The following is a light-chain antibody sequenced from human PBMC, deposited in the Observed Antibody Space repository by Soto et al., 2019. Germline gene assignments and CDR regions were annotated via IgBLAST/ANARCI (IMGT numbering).Light chain of an antibody. Sequence: DIVMTQSPDSLAVSLGERATINCKSSQSVLYSYNNKNYLAWYQQKRGQPPKLLIYGASTRESGVPDRFSGSGSGTDFTLTISSLQAEDVAVYDCQQYYSTSWTFGQGTKVEIK. V-gene: IGKV4-1*01. CDR2: GAS. CDR1: QSVLYSYNNKNY. J-gene: IGKJ1*01. CDR3: QQYYSTSWT.